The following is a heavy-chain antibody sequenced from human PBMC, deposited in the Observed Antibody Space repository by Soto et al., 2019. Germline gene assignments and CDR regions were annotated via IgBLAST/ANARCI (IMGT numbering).Heavy chain of an antibody. CDR1: GGSINSYW. V-gene: IGHV4-4*07. Sequence: QVQLQESGPGLVKPSETLSLTCSVSGGSINSYWWSWIRQPAGKGLEWIGRVYSSGTTDYNPSLNSRATMSVETSKNQFSLKLSSVTAADTAVYYCARDIRSFAYGVGYWGQGIQVTVSS. D-gene: IGHD3-10*01. CDR2: VYSSGTT. CDR3: ARDIRSFAYGVGY. J-gene: IGHJ4*02.